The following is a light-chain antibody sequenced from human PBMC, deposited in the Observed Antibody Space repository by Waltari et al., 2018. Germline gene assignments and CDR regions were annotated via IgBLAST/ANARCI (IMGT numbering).Light chain of an antibody. CDR3: QQRVSWPVT. Sequence: EIVLTQSPGTLSVSPGETATLSCRASQAVSNYLGWYPQKPGQPPRLIINDASNRAPGVPARFSGSGSGTDFTLTISSLEPEDFGVYYCQQRVSWPVTFGQGTKLEIK. CDR2: DAS. V-gene: IGKV3-11*01. CDR1: QAVSNY. J-gene: IGKJ2*01.